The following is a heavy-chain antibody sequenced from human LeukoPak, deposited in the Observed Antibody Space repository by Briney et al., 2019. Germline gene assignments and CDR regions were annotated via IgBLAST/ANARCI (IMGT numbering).Heavy chain of an antibody. J-gene: IGHJ4*02. CDR3: TTDLGYSSSDFDY. V-gene: IGHV3-15*07. CDR2: IKSKTDGGTT. Sequence: GGSLRLSCAASGFTFSSYGMHWVRQAPGKGLEWVGRIKSKTDGGTTDYAAPVKGRFTISRDDSKNTLYLQMNSLKTEDTAIYYCTTDLGYSSSDFDYWGQGTLVTVSS. D-gene: IGHD6-13*01. CDR1: GFTFSSYG.